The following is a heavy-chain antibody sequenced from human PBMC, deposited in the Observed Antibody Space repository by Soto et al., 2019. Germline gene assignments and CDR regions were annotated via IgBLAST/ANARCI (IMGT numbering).Heavy chain of an antibody. V-gene: IGHV1-18*01. J-gene: IGHJ4*02. Sequence: ASVKVSCKASGYTFTSYGISWLRQAPGQGLEWMGWISAYNGNTNYAQKLQGRVTMTTDTSTSTAYMELRSLRSDDTAVYYCAVMFHCSSTSCYPYYFDYWGQGTLVTVSS. CDR3: AVMFHCSSTSCYPYYFDY. D-gene: IGHD2-2*01. CDR2: ISAYNGNT. CDR1: GYTFTSYG.